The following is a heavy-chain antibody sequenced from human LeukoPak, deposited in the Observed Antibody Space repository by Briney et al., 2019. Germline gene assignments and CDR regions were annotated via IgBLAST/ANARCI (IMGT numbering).Heavy chain of an antibody. CDR3: ARAPGTYYATWADY. J-gene: IGHJ4*02. CDR1: GFTFSSYW. D-gene: IGHD1-26*01. V-gene: IGHV3-7*01. Sequence: PGGSLTLSCSASGFTFSSYWMSWVRQAPGKGLEWVANIKQDGSEKFYVDSVKGRFTISRDNAKISLYLQMNSLSAEDTAVYCCARAPGTYYATWADYWGQGTLVTVSS. CDR2: IKQDGSEK.